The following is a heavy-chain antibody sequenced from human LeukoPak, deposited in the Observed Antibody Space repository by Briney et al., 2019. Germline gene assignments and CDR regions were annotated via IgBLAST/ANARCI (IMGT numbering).Heavy chain of an antibody. D-gene: IGHD2-21*02. V-gene: IGHV3-23*01. CDR2: ISNGNT. CDR1: GCPFSNHA. Sequence: PGGSLRLSCAASGCPFSNHAMSWVRQPPGKGREWVSAISNGNTYYADSVRGRFTISRDDSKNMVYLQMNSLRVEDTARYYCVREAGYCASVCLKSNWFDPWGQGTLVTVSS. CDR3: VREAGYCASVCLKSNWFDP. J-gene: IGHJ5*02.